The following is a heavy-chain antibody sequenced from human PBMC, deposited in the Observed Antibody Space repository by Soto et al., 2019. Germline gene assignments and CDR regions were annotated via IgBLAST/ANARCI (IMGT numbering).Heavy chain of an antibody. CDR2: ISYDGSDK. Sequence: GGSLRLSCSASGFTFSDRGFHWVRQAPGKGLEWVAVISYDGSDKYYADSVKGRFTISRDNSKKTLYLQMTSLRADDTAVYYCARDSPAVTYRAPADSWGQGTLVTVSS. CDR1: GFTFSDRG. D-gene: IGHD6-19*01. J-gene: IGHJ5*02. V-gene: IGHV3-30*03. CDR3: ARDSPAVTYRAPADS.